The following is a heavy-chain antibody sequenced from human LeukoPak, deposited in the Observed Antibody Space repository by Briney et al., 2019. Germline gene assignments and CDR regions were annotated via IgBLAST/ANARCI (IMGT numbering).Heavy chain of an antibody. CDR3: ARATPILRFLDEGTWFDP. J-gene: IGHJ5*02. Sequence: SQTLSLTCTVSGGSISSGGYSWSWIRQHPGKGLEWIGYIYYSGSTYYNPSLKSRVTISVDTSKNQFSLKLSSVTAADTAVYYCARATPILRFLDEGTWFDPWGQGTLVTVSS. CDR1: GGSISSGGYS. CDR2: IYYSGST. D-gene: IGHD3-3*01. V-gene: IGHV4-31*03.